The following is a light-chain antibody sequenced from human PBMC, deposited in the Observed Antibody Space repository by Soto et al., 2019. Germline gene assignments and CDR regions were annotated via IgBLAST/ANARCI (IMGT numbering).Light chain of an antibody. CDR1: QSVDSNY. Sequence: EIVLAQSRGALSWTPGEEATRCCRXXQSVDSNYLAWYQQKAGQTPRLIIYGATGRADGIPHRFSGSGFGTDFTLTISKVEPEDFALYYCQQYGTPRSVTFGQGTRLEIK. CDR3: QQYGTPRSVT. J-gene: IGKJ5*01. V-gene: IGKV3-20*01. CDR2: GAT.